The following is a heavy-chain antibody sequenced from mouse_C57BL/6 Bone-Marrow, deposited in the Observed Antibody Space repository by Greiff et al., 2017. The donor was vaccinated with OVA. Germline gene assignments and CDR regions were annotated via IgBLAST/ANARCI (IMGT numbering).Heavy chain of an antibody. Sequence: VQLQQSGAELVKPGASVKMSCKASGYTFTTYPIEWMKQNHGKSLEWIGDFHPDNDDTKYNEKFKGKATLTVVKSSSTVYLELRRLTSDDSAVYNCARGLPYYFDYWGQGTTLTVSA. CDR3: ARGLPYYFDY. V-gene: IGHV1-47*01. J-gene: IGHJ2*01. CDR2: FHPDNDDT. CDR1: GYTFTTYP. D-gene: IGHD5-5*01.